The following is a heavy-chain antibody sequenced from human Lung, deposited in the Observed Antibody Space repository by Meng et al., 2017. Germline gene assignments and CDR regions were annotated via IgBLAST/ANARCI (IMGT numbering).Heavy chain of an antibody. D-gene: IGHD2-21*01. CDR2: IDPDNGDT. J-gene: IGHJ4*02. CDR1: GYSLTAYY. V-gene: IGHV1-2*06. CDR3: ERDENISLGKLFGDY. Sequence: QAGVEGNRTCATVLVSGKAAGYSLTAYYKHGVRQAPGRGLVALGHIDPDNGDTLYAQKFQVTVSMTGDTSIITAYVELSSLGSDDTAVYYCERDENISLGKLFGDYWGQGTLVTVSS.